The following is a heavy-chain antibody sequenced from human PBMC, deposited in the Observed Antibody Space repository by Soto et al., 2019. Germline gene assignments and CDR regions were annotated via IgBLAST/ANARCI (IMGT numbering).Heavy chain of an antibody. CDR1: GFTFSSYA. CDR3: ARDLGGRSSGYSYGY. V-gene: IGHV3-30-3*01. Sequence: SLRLSCAASGFTFSSYAMHWVRQAPGKGLEWVAVISYDGSNKYYADSVKGRFTISRDNSKNTLYLQMNSLRAEDTAVYYCARDLGGRSSGYSYGYWGQGTLVTVSS. J-gene: IGHJ4*02. CDR2: ISYDGSNK. D-gene: IGHD5-18*01.